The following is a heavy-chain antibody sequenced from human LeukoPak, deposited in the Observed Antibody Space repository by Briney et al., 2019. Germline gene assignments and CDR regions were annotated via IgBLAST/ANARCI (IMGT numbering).Heavy chain of an antibody. V-gene: IGHV3-7*01. Sequence: GGSLRLSCAASGFTFSSDWMNWGRQAPGKGLEWVANINPDGSEKYSVDSVKGRFTISRDHAENSLYLQMNSLRAEDTAVYCCTRDSHRNPDDYWGQGTLVTVSS. CDR2: INPDGSEK. J-gene: IGHJ4*02. CDR3: TRDSHRNPDDY. CDR1: GFTFSSDW.